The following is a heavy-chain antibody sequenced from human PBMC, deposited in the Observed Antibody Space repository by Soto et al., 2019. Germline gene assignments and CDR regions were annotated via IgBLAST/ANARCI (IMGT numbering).Heavy chain of an antibody. V-gene: IGHV2-70*01. CDR2: LDREDDK. Sequence: SGPKLVSPTQPLTLTCACFGLSLRTPGLCVGWIRQPTGNTVESLSLLDREDDKHYNAYLKTRLTISKDTSKSQVVLTMTNMDPEDTASYYCARAAFYYDVGGSYHGYYFDYWGQGTLVTVSS. J-gene: IGHJ4*02. CDR3: ARAAFYYDVGGSYHGYYFDY. CDR1: GLSLRTPGLC. D-gene: IGHD3-22*01.